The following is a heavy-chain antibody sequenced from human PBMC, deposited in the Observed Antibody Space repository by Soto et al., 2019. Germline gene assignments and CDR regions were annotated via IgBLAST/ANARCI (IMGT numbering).Heavy chain of an antibody. CDR2: IYYTGST. V-gene: IGHV4-31*03. CDR1: GGSISSGAY. Sequence: SETLSLTCTVSGGSISSGAYWSWIRQHPGKGLEWIGYIYYTGSTSYNPSLKSRVTISVDKSKNQFSLKLSSVTAADTAVYYCARDTRYYDSSGYDHDAFDIWGQGTMVTVS. D-gene: IGHD3-22*01. J-gene: IGHJ3*02. CDR3: ARDTRYYDSSGYDHDAFDI.